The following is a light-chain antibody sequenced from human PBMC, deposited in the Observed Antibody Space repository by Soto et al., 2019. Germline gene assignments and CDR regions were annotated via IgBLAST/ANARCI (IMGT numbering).Light chain of an antibody. CDR3: SSYAGSYNHVV. J-gene: IGLJ2*01. V-gene: IGLV2-8*01. CDR2: EVS. Sequence: QSALTQPPSASGSPGQSVTISCTGTSSDVGGYNYVSWYQQHPGKAPKLMIFEVSKWPSGVPDRFSGSKSGNTASLTVSGLQAEDEADSYCSSYAGSYNHVVFGGGTKLTVL. CDR1: SSDVGGYNY.